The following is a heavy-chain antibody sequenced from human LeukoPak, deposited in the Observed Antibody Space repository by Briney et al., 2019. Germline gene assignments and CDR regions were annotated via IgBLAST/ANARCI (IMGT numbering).Heavy chain of an antibody. D-gene: IGHD2-2*01. CDR3: ARIGVIGEYCSSTNCSSDAFDI. Sequence: GESLKISCKHSEYSFPNYCIGWVRQMPGKGLEWMGIIYPDDSDTRYSPSFQGQVTISADKSISTAYLQWSSLKASDTAMYYCARIGVIGEYCSSTNCSSDAFDIWGQGTRVTVSS. V-gene: IGHV5-51*01. J-gene: IGHJ3*02. CDR1: EYSFPNYC. CDR2: IYPDDSDT.